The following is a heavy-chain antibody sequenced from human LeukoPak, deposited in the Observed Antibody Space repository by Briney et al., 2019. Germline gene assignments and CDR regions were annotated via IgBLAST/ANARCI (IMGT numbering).Heavy chain of an antibody. V-gene: IGHV1-8*01. CDR1: GYTFTSYD. J-gene: IGHJ6*02. CDR2: MNPNSGNT. CDR3: ARVILVRGVIHYYYYGMDV. D-gene: IGHD3-10*01. Sequence: ASVKVSCKASGYTFTSYDINWVRQATGQGLEWMGWMNPNSGNTGYAQKLLGRVNMTRNTSISTAYMELSSLRSEDTAVYYCARVILVRGVIHYYYYGMDVWGQGTTVTVSS.